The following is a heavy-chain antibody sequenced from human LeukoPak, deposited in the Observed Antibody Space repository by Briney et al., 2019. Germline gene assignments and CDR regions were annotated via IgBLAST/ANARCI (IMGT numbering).Heavy chain of an antibody. J-gene: IGHJ4*02. D-gene: IGHD7-27*01. CDR1: GGSFSGYY. Sequence: SETLSLTCAVYGGSFSGYYWSWIRQPPGKGLEWIGEINHSGSTNYNPSLKSRVTISVDTSKNQFSLKLSSVTAADTAVYYCARGSRKLGAFGYWGQGTLVTVSS. V-gene: IGHV4-34*01. CDR2: INHSGST. CDR3: ARGSRKLGAFGY.